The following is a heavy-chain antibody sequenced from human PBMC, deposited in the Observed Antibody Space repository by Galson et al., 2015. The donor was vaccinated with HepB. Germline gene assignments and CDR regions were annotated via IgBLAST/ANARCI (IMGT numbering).Heavy chain of an antibody. CDR2: IKQDGGKM. V-gene: IGHV3-7*01. CDR3: VRDDSGSSTDAFDI. D-gene: IGHD5-12*01. J-gene: IGHJ3*02. Sequence: SLRLSCAASGFTFSNYWMSWVRQAPGKGLEWVADIKQDGGKMYYVDSVKGRFTISRDNAKNSLFPQMNSLRVEDTAVYFCVRDDSGSSTDAFDIWGQGTTVIVSS. CDR1: GFTFSNYW.